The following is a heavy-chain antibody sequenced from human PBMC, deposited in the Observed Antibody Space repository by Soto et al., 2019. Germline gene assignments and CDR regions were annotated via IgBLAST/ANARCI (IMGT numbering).Heavy chain of an antibody. CDR1: GFTFSSYA. CDR3: AKGMATFYYYGMDV. D-gene: IGHD2-8*01. CDR2: ISGSGSST. Sequence: GGSLRLSCAASGFTFSSYAMTWVRQAPGKGLDWVSAISGSGSSTYYAASVKGRFTISRDNSKNTLYLQMNSLRAEDTAVYYCAKGMATFYYYGMDVWGQGTTGTV. V-gene: IGHV3-23*01. J-gene: IGHJ6*02.